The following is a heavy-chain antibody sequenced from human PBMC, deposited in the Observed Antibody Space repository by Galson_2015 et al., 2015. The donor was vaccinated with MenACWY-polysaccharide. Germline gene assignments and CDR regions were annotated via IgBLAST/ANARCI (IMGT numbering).Heavy chain of an antibody. D-gene: IGHD1/OR15-1a*01. CDR3: AKDRHWNSFDC. CDR1: GFIFSNYW. Sequence: SLRLSCATSGFIFSNYWMSWVRLTPGKGLEWLGNIKNDGTAKNYVDSVKGRFPFSRDHTKNSLYLQMSSLREEDTAVYYCAKDRHWNSFDCWGQGTLVTVSS. J-gene: IGHJ4*02. CDR2: IKNDGTAK. V-gene: IGHV3-7*04.